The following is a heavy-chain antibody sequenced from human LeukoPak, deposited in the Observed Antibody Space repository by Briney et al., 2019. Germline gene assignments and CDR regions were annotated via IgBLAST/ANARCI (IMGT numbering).Heavy chain of an antibody. CDR2: SHYSGST. CDR1: GGSISTYY. D-gene: IGHD3-22*01. V-gene: IGHV4-59*01. CDR3: ARAPRGESDAASGFYGMDV. Sequence: SETLSLTCSVSGGSISTYYWTWIRQTPGKGLEWIGYSHYSGSTNYNPSLKSRVTISVDTSKNQFSLRLNSVTAADTAIYYCARAPRGESDAASGFYGMDVWGRGTTVTVSS. J-gene: IGHJ6*02.